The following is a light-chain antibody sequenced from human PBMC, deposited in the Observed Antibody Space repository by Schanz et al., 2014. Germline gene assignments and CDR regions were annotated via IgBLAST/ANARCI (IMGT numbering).Light chain of an antibody. J-gene: IGKJ4*01. CDR3: QQRYDWPLT. CDR1: QSVNTY. CDR2: DAS. Sequence: EIVLTQSPGTLSLSPGERATLSCRASQSVNTYLGWYQQKPGQAPRLLIYDASNRATGIPARFSGSGSGTDFTLTISSLEPEDSAVYYCQQRYDWPLTFGGGTKVEIK. V-gene: IGKV3-11*01.